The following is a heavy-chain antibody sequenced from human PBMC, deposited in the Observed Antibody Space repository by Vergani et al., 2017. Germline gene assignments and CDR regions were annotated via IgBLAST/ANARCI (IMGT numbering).Heavy chain of an antibody. V-gene: IGHV3-23*01. CDR3: AKSELLWFGEFVGDAFDI. CDR1: GFTFSSYA. J-gene: IGHJ3*02. D-gene: IGHD3-10*01. Sequence: EVQLLESGGGLVQPGGSLRLSCAASGFTFSSYAMSWVRQAPGKGLEWVSASSGSGGSTYYAASVKGRFTISRDNSKNTLYLQMNSLRAEDTAVYDCAKSELLWFGEFVGDAFDIWGQGTMVTVSS. CDR2: SSGSGGST.